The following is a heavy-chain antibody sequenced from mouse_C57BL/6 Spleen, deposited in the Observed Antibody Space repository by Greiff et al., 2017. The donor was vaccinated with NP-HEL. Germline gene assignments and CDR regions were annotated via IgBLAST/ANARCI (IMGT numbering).Heavy chain of an antibody. Sequence: DVKLVESGGGLVQPGGSLSLSCAASGFTFTDYYMSWVRQPPGKALEWLGFIRNKANGYTTEYSASVKGRFTISRDNSQSILYLQMNALRAEDSATYYCARYYYGSILYAMDYWGQRTSVTVSS. J-gene: IGHJ4*01. D-gene: IGHD1-1*01. V-gene: IGHV7-3*01. CDR1: GFTFTDYY. CDR2: IRNKANGYTT. CDR3: ARYYYGSILYAMDY.